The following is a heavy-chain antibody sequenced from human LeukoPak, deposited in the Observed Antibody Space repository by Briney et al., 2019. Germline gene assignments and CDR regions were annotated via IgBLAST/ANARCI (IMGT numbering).Heavy chain of an antibody. CDR1: GFTFSAYW. J-gene: IGHJ4*02. CDR3: ATKQWLAPPPDS. V-gene: IGHV3-7*01. Sequence: GGSLGLSCAASGFTFSAYWMSWARQAPGKGLEWVAHIKKDRSEKYYVDSVKGRFTVSRDNADNTMFLQMNSVRDEDTAVYYCATKQWLAPPPDSWGQGTPVTVSS. D-gene: IGHD6-19*01. CDR2: IKKDRSEK.